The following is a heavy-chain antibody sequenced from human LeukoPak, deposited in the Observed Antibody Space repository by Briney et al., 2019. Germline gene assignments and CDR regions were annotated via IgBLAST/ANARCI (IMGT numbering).Heavy chain of an antibody. V-gene: IGHV3-23*01. CDR2: ISVNGETT. CDR3: ARDRGGSYSAIDY. Sequence: GGSLRLSCAVSGFSVSSFGMSWVRQAPGKGLEWISAISVNGETTWYADSMRGRFIISRDNSKNTLYLQMNSLRAEDTAVYYCARDRGGSYSAIDYWGQGTLVTVSS. D-gene: IGHD1-26*01. J-gene: IGHJ4*02. CDR1: GFSVSSFG.